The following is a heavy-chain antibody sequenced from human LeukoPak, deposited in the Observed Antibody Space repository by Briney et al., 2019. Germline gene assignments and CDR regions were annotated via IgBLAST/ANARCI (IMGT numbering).Heavy chain of an antibody. Sequence: PGGSLRLSCAASGSTFSGYSMNWVRQAPGKGLEWVSYISSSSTTTYYTDPVKGRFTISRDNAKKSLFLQMNSLRAEDTAVYYCARGGSGYSAYDFDYWGQGILVTVSS. CDR2: ISSSSTTT. D-gene: IGHD5-12*01. CDR3: ARGGSGYSAYDFDY. V-gene: IGHV3-48*01. J-gene: IGHJ4*02. CDR1: GSTFSGYS.